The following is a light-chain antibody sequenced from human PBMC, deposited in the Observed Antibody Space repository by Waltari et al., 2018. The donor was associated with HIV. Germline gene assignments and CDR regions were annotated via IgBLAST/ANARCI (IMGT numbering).Light chain of an antibody. CDR2: WAS. J-gene: IGKJ2*01. CDR1: QSILFSTTNSNY. V-gene: IGKV4-1*01. Sequence: DIVLTQSPDSLTVSLGERATINCKASQSILFSTTNSNYLAWYQQKPGHPPKLLISWASGRRAGVPDRFSGAGSGPDFTLTITSLQAEDVAVYYCQQYYSHPRTFGQGTKLEI. CDR3: QQYYSHPRT.